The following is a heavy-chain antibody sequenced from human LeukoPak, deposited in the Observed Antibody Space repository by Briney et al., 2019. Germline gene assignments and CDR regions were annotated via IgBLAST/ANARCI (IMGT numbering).Heavy chain of an antibody. V-gene: IGHV4-39*01. J-gene: IGHJ4*02. D-gene: IGHD4-17*01. Sequence: SETLSLTCTVSGGSISSSSYYWGWIRQPPGKGLEWIGSIYYSGSTYYNPSLKSRVTISVDTSKNQFSLKLSSVTAADTAVYYCAGHDYGDPLVDYWGQGTLVTVSS. CDR3: AGHDYGDPLVDY. CDR1: GGSISSSSYY. CDR2: IYYSGST.